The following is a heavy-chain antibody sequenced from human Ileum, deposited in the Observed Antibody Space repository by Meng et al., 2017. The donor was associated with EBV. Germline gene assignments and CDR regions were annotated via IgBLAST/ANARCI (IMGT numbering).Heavy chain of an antibody. V-gene: IGHV1-69*01. CDR2: LIAVFDKT. CDR1: GGTFSSYA. Sequence: QVQLVQSGSELKQPGASVKFSCRPSGGTFSSYAITWVRQAPGQGLEWMGGLIAVFDKTKAAPRFQDRVTFTADESTSTAYMELSSLTFDDTAVYFCARGRRNEPLFDYRGQGTLVTVSA. J-gene: IGHJ4*02. D-gene: IGHD1-14*01. CDR3: ARGRRNEPLFDY.